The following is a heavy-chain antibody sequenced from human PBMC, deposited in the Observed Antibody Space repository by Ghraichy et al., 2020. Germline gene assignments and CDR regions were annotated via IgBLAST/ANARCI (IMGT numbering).Heavy chain of an antibody. CDR1: GGTFSSYA. D-gene: IGHD3-22*01. CDR3: ARDGEYDSSGYHYFDY. Sequence: SVKVSCKASGGTFSSYAISWVRQAPGQGLEWMGRIIPILGIANYAQKFQGRVTITADKSTSTAYMELSSLRSEDTAVYYCARDGEYDSSGYHYFDYWGQGTLVTVSS. J-gene: IGHJ4*02. CDR2: IIPILGIA. V-gene: IGHV1-69*04.